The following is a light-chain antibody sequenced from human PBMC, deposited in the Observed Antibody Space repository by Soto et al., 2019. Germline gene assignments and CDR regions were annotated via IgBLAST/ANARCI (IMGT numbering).Light chain of an antibody. J-gene: IGKJ2*01. V-gene: IGKV3D-20*02. CDR1: QSVSSNY. Sequence: EIVLTQSPGTLSLSPGERATLSCRASQSVSSNYLAWYQQKPGQAPRLLIYGASSRATGIPDRFSGSGSGTDFTLTISRLEPEDFAVYYCQQRFNWPRFTFGQGTKLEIK. CDR3: QQRFNWPRFT. CDR2: GAS.